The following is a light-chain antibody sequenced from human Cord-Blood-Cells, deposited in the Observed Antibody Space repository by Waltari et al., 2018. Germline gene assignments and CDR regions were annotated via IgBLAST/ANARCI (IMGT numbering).Light chain of an antibody. V-gene: IGKV3-15*01. J-gene: IGKJ2*01. CDR2: GAS. CDR3: QQYNNWPPYT. Sequence: EIVMTQSPATLSVSPGERATLSCRASQSVSSNLAWYQQKPGQAPRLLIYGASTRATGITAMFSGSGSGTEFTLTISSLQSEEFAVYYCQQYNNWPPYTFGQGTKLEIK. CDR1: QSVSSN.